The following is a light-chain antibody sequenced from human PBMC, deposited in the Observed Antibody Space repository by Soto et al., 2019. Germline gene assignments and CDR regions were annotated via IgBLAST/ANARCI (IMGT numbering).Light chain of an antibody. CDR3: QQYNTYST. V-gene: IGKV1-5*03. Sequence: DIQMTQSPSTLSASVVDRVTITCRASQSISNWLAWYQQKPGKAPKLLIYKASSLESGVPSRFSGSGSGTQFTLTISSLPPDDFETYYCQQYNTYSTFGQGTKVEIK. J-gene: IGKJ1*01. CDR2: KAS. CDR1: QSISNW.